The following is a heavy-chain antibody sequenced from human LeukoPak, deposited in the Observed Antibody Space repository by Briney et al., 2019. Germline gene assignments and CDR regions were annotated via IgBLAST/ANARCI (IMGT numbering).Heavy chain of an antibody. CDR2: ISYDGINK. J-gene: IGHJ4*02. Sequence: GGSLRLSCAASGFTFSSYAMHWVRQAPGKGLEWVAVISYDGINKYYADSVKGRFTISRDNSKNTLYLQMNSLRAEDTAVYYCARDGGYDFWSGYRDYWGQGTLVTVSS. CDR1: GFTFSSYA. V-gene: IGHV3-30-3*01. CDR3: ARDGGYDFWSGYRDY. D-gene: IGHD3-3*01.